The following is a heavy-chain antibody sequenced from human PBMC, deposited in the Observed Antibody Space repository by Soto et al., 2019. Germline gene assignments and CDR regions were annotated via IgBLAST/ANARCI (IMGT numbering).Heavy chain of an antibody. CDR3: AKGSTFGDGYYYYHYYMDV. V-gene: IGHV3-23*01. CDR1: GFTFSSNA. CDR2: ISGSGGST. D-gene: IGHD4-17*01. J-gene: IGHJ6*03. Sequence: GGSLRLSCAASGFTFSSNAMNWVRQAPGKGLEWVSAISGSGGSTYYADSVKGRFTISRDNSKNTLYLQMHSLRAEDTAVYYCAKGSTFGDGYYYYHYYMDVWGKGTTVTVSS.